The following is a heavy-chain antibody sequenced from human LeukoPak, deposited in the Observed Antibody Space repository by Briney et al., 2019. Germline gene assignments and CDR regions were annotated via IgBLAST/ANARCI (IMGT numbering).Heavy chain of an antibody. CDR3: ARYNPDSSGYYSRPDY. CDR1: GGSISSGAYY. J-gene: IGHJ4*02. Sequence: SETLSLTCTISGGSISSGAYYWNWIRQHPGKGLEWIGHIYNSGSTDYNPSLKSRVTISVDTSKNQFSLKLSSVAAADTALYYCARYNPDSSGYYSRPDYWGQGTLVTVSS. V-gene: IGHV4-31*03. CDR2: IYNSGST. D-gene: IGHD3-22*01.